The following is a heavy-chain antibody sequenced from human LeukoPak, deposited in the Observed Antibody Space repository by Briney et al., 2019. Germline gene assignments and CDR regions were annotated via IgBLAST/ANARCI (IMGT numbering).Heavy chain of an antibody. V-gene: IGHV1-2*02. CDR2: INPNSGGT. CDR3: ARAFVVVPAAMSY. D-gene: IGHD2-2*01. CDR1: RYTFTGYY. Sequence: EASVKVSCKASRYTFTGYYMHWVRQARGQGLEWMGWINPNSGGTNYAQKFQGRVTMTRDTSISTAYMELSRLRSDDTAVYYCARAFVVVPAAMSYWGQGTLVTVSS. J-gene: IGHJ4*02.